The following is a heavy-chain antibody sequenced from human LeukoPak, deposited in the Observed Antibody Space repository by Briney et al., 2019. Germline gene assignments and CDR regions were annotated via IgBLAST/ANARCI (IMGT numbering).Heavy chain of an antibody. V-gene: IGHV3-7*01. D-gene: IGHD3-10*01. CDR2: INQDGSKQ. Sequence: PGGSLRLSCAASGFTFSSFWMSWVRQAPGRGLEWVANINQDGSKQFYVDSVRGRFSISRDNAKNSLYLQMSSLRAEDTAVYYCDSGGHLDYWGQGTLVTVSS. CDR1: GFTFSSFW. CDR3: DSGGHLDY. J-gene: IGHJ4*02.